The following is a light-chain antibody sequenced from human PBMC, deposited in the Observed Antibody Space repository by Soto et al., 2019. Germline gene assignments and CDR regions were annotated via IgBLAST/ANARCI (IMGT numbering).Light chain of an antibody. CDR3: QQSYITPWA. CDR1: QSIDKY. Sequence: DIPMTQSPASLSESVGDRVIISCRASQSIDKYLHWYQQKPGKAPNLLIYAASSLQSGVPSRFSGSGSATDFTLTISSLQPEDSAIYYCQQSYITPWAFGQGTKVEI. CDR2: AAS. J-gene: IGKJ1*01. V-gene: IGKV1-39*01.